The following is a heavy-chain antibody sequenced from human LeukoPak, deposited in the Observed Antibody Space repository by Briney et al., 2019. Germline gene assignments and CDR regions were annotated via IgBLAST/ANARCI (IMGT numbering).Heavy chain of an antibody. CDR2: IKQDGSDK. J-gene: IGHJ3*02. CDR3: ARGGSYLSAFDI. D-gene: IGHD1-26*01. V-gene: IGHV3-7*03. CDR1: GFTFSSYW. Sequence: GGSLRLSCAASGFTFSSYWMSWVRQAPGKGREWVANIKQDGSDKYYVDSVKGRFTISRDNAKNLLYLQMNSLRAEDTAVYYCARGGSYLSAFDIWGQGTMVTVSS.